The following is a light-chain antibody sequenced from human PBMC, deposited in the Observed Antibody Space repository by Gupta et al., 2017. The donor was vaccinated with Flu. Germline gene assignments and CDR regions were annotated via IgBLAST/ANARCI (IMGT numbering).Light chain of an antibody. CDR2: SGN. J-gene: IGLJ1*01. V-gene: IGLV1-44*01. CDR1: YSNIGSNS. CDR3: GSWDDSLDAYV. Sequence: QSVLTQPPAASGPPGQRLSNTSSGGYSNIGSNSVNWYQQFAGTAPKFLIHSGNKRPSGVPGRFSASTSGTSASLAIRGLQSEDEAVYYCGSWDDSLDAYVFVTGTEVTVL.